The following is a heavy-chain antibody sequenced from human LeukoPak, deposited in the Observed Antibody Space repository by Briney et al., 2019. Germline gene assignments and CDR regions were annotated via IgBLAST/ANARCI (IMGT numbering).Heavy chain of an antibody. J-gene: IGHJ4*02. CDR2: ISPRGGGT. D-gene: IGHD7-27*01. Sequence: ETLSLTCTVSGGSISSSSYYWGWVRQAPGKGLEWLSGISPRGGGTYYADSVKGRFTISRDDSKNTLSLQMNSLRVEDTAVYYCARDLAWGAFDYWGQGTLVTVSS. V-gene: IGHV3-23*01. CDR1: GGSISSSSYY. CDR3: ARDLAWGAFDY.